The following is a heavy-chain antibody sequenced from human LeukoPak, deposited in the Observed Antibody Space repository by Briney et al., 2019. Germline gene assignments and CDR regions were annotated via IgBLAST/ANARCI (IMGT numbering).Heavy chain of an antibody. J-gene: IGHJ3*02. CDR2: IGYTGDST. CDR1: GFTFSSYA. CDR3: AKSPTVDAAFDI. V-gene: IGHV3-23*01. Sequence: GGSLRLSCAASGFTFSSYAMNWVRQAPGKGPEWVSGIGYTGDSTFYADSVKGRFTVSRDSSKNTLFLHMNSLRAEDTALYYCAKSPTVDAAFDIWGQGTMVTVSS. D-gene: IGHD4-23*01.